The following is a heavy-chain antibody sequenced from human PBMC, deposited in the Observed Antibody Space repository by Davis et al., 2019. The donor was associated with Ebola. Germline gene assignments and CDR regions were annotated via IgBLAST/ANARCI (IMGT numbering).Heavy chain of an antibody. CDR3: ARTYYYGSGSYYHFDY. CDR1: GFTFSSYA. J-gene: IGHJ4*02. Sequence: GESLKISCAASGFTFSSYAMNWVRQAPGRGLEWVSGIGGTDGRTYYADSVKGRFTISRDNAKNSLYLQMNSLRDEDTAVYYCARTYYYGSGSYYHFDYWGQGTLVTVSS. V-gene: IGHV3-23*01. CDR2: IGGTDGRT. D-gene: IGHD3-10*01.